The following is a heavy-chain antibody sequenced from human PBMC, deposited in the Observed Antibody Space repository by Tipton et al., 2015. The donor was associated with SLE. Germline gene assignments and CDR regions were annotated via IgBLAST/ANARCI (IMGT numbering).Heavy chain of an antibody. Sequence: TLSLTCDVYGGFLSDYFWSWIRQPPGKGLEWIGEIDQSGSTNYNPSLKSRVTLSGDTSKNEFSLKLNSVTAADTAVYYCAGTTNRGSGDLTYWGQGALVTVSS. D-gene: IGHD2-21*02. CDR2: IDQSGST. CDR3: AGTTNRGSGDLTY. J-gene: IGHJ4*02. V-gene: IGHV4-34*01. CDR1: GGFLSDYF.